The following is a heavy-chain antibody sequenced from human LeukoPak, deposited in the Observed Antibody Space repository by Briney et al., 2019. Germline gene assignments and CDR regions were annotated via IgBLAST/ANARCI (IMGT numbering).Heavy chain of an antibody. Sequence: ATVKVSCKASGYTFTSYGISWVRQAPGQGLEWMGWFSAYNGNTNYAQKLQGRVTMTTDTSTSTAYMELRSLRSDDTAVYYCARVIKYYYGSGSYYKNPPRRYYYGMDVWGQGTTVTVSS. CDR3: ARVIKYYYGSGSYYKNPPRRYYYGMDV. V-gene: IGHV1-18*01. J-gene: IGHJ6*02. CDR1: GYTFTSYG. CDR2: FSAYNGNT. D-gene: IGHD3-10*01.